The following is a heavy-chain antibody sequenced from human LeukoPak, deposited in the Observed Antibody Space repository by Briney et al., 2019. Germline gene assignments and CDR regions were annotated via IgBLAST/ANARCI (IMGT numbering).Heavy chain of an antibody. D-gene: IGHD5-24*01. V-gene: IGHV1-2*02. Sequence: ASVKVSCKPSGYTFTGHDMHWVRQAPGQGLEWMGWINPNSGDTYYAQNFQGRVSMSRDTSISTVYMELSRLRSDDTALYYCARGSGYNYLNIDYWGQGTLVTVSS. J-gene: IGHJ4*02. CDR3: ARGSGYNYLNIDY. CDR1: GYTFTGHD. CDR2: INPNSGDT.